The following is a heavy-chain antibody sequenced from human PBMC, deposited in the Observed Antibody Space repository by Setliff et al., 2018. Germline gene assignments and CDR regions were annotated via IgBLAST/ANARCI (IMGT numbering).Heavy chain of an antibody. CDR1: GYIFTGYY. J-gene: IGHJ6*03. Sequence: ASVKVSCKASGYIFTGYYIHWVRQAPGQGLEWMGRFNPNSGDTNSAQKFQGRVTMTRDTSISTAYMELSSLRSEDTAVYYCARLGYCSSTSCFANYYYYMDVWGKGTTVTSP. CDR2: FNPNSGDT. D-gene: IGHD2-2*01. CDR3: ARLGYCSSTSCFANYYYYMDV. V-gene: IGHV1-2*06.